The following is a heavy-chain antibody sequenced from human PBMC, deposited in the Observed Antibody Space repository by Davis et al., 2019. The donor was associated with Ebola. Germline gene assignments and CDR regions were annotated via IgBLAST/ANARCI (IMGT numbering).Heavy chain of an antibody. Sequence: MPSETLSLTCAVSGGSISSGGFSWSWIRQPPGKGLEWIGDIYHGGSTYYNPSLKSRVTISVGRSKNQVSLKLSSVTAADTAVYYWAREGAYSSFDYWGQGTLVTVSS. CDR1: GGSISSGGFS. J-gene: IGHJ4*02. CDR2: IYHGGST. CDR3: AREGAYSSFDY. V-gene: IGHV4-30-2*01. D-gene: IGHD5-18*01.